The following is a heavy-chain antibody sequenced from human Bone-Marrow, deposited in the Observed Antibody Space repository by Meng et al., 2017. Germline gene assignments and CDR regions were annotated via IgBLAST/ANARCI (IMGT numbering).Heavy chain of an antibody. CDR3: ARSSTYSRTYFDY. Sequence: ASVKVSCKASGYTFTGYYMHWVRQAPGQGLEWMGWINPNSGGTNYAQKFQGRVTMTRDTSISTAYMELSRLRSYDTAVYYCARSSTYSRTYFDYWGQGTLVTVSS. CDR2: INPNSGGT. V-gene: IGHV1-2*02. D-gene: IGHD5-18*01. CDR1: GYTFTGYY. J-gene: IGHJ4*02.